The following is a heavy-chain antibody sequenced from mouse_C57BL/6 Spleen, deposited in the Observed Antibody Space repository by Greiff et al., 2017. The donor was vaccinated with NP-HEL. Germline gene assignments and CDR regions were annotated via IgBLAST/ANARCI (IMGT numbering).Heavy chain of an antibody. CDR1: GYTFTSYW. J-gene: IGHJ2*01. CDR2: IDPSDSYT. Sequence: VQLQQPGAELVKPGASVKLSCKASGYTFTSYWMQWVKQRPGQGLEWIGEIDPSDSYTNYNQKFKGKATLTVDTSSSTAYMQLSSLTSEDSAVYYCARIYYDYDGDYWGQGTTLTVSS. D-gene: IGHD2-4*01. CDR3: ARIYYDYDGDY. V-gene: IGHV1-50*01.